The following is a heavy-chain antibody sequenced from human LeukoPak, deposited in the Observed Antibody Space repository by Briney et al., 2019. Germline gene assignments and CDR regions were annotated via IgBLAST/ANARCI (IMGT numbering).Heavy chain of an antibody. Sequence: PGGSLRLSCAASGFTFSSYWMSWVRQAPGKGLEWVAYIKQDGSEKYYVDSVKGRFTISRDKAKNSLYLQMNSMRAEDTAVYYCARLRVVVDAYYYYYYYMDVWGKGTTVTVSS. D-gene: IGHD2-15*01. V-gene: IGHV3-7*01. J-gene: IGHJ6*03. CDR2: IKQDGSEK. CDR3: ARLRVVVDAYYYYYYYMDV. CDR1: GFTFSSYW.